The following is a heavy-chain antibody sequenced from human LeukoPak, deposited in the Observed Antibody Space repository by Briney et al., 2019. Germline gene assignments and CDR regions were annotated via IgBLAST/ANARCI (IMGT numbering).Heavy chain of an antibody. D-gene: IGHD2-2*01. CDR2: INPNSGGT. CDR3: ARWGPRYCSSTSCPGVWFDP. Sequence: GASVKVSCKASGYTFTGYYMHWVRQAPGQGLEWMGWINPNSGGTNYAQKFQGRVTMTRDTSISTAYMELSRLRSDDTAAYYCARWGPRYCSSTSCPGVWFDPWGQGTLVTVSS. V-gene: IGHV1-2*02. CDR1: GYTFTGYY. J-gene: IGHJ5*02.